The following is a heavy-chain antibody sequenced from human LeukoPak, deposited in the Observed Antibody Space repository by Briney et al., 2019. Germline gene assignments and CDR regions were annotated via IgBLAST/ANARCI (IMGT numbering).Heavy chain of an antibody. D-gene: IGHD3-16*01. Sequence: SETLSLTCTVSGGSISNYYWSWIRQPPGKGLEWIGYIYYSGSTNYNPSLKSRVTISVDTSKNQFSLKLSSVTAADTAVYYCARVGGTNYYYGMDVWGQGTTVTVSS. CDR2: IYYSGST. V-gene: IGHV4-59*01. J-gene: IGHJ6*02. CDR1: GGSISNYY. CDR3: ARVGGTNYYYGMDV.